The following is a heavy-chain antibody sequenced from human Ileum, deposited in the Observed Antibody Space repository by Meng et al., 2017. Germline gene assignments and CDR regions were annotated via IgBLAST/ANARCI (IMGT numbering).Heavy chain of an antibody. CDR3: ANELRYYFEY. J-gene: IGHJ4*02. D-gene: IGHD4-23*01. CDR1: GFSFSTYT. V-gene: IGHV3-21*02. CDR2: ITSSGRFI. Sequence: EVLLVESGGGLVKPGRSLRLSCAASGFSFSTYTMHWVRQAPGKGLEWVSSITSSGRFIFYADSVKGRSTISRDNAKSSLYLQMNSLRDGDTAVYYCANELRYYFEYWGQGALVTVSS.